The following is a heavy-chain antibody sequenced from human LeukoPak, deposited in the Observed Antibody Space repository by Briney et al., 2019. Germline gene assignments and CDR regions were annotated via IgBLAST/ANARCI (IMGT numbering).Heavy chain of an antibody. CDR1: GFTFSSYC. CDR3: AKGTLLKGTVDY. V-gene: IGHV3-30*02. J-gene: IGHJ4*02. CDR2: IRYDGSNK. Sequence: QPGGSLTLSCAASGFTFSSYCMHWVRQAPGKGLEWVAFIRYDGSNKYYADSVKCRFTISRANSKNTLYLQMNSLRAEDTAVYSCAKGTLLKGTVDYWGQGTLVTVSS. D-gene: IGHD1-1*01.